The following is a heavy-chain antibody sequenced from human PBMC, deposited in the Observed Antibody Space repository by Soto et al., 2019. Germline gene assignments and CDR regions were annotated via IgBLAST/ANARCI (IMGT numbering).Heavy chain of an antibody. CDR3: ARSLFWSGYYSRWFDP. CDR1: GYTFTSYG. V-gene: IGHV1-18*03. J-gene: IGHJ5*02. Sequence: ASVKVSCKASGYTFTSYGISWVRQAPGQGLEWMGWISAYNGNTNYAQKLQGRVTMTTDTSTSTAYMELRSLRSDDMAVYYCARSLFWSGYYSRWFDPWGQGTLVTSPQ. CDR2: ISAYNGNT. D-gene: IGHD3-3*01.